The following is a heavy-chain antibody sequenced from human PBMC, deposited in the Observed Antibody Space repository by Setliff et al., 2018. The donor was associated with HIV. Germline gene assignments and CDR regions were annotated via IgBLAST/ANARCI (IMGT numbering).Heavy chain of an antibody. V-gene: IGHV4-38-2*02. D-gene: IGHD6-13*01. J-gene: IGHJ6*02. CDR3: ARHLSDSSSWYFSRKYYYYGMDV. CDR2: IYYSGTT. CDR1: GYSLSSASY. Sequence: SETLSLTCSVSGYSLSSASYWGWIRQSPEKGLEWIGSIYYSGTTYYNPSLKSRVTMSIDTSQNQFSLKLTSVTATDTAVYYCARHLSDSSSWYFSRKYYYYGMDVWGQGTTVTVSS.